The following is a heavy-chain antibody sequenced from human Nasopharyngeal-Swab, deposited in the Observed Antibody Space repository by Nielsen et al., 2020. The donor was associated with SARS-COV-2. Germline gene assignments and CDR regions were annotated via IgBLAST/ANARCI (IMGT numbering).Heavy chain of an antibody. CDR2: VIPIFGTA. Sequence: WVGRAPGQGLEWMGGVIPIFGTANYAQKFQGRVTITADESTSTAYMELSSLRSEDTAVYYCARGGITIFGVVSNLDYWGQGTLVTVSS. D-gene: IGHD3-3*01. J-gene: IGHJ4*02. V-gene: IGHV1-69*01. CDR3: ARGGITIFGVVSNLDY.